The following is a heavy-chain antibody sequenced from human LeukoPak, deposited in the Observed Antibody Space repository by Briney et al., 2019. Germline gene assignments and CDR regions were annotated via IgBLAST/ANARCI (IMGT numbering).Heavy chain of an antibody. Sequence: SESLSLTCTVSGGSISSGGYYWTWIRQPPGEGLEWIGYIYYTGSVDYNASLKSRLTISLDTSKNRFSLKLNSVTAADTAVYYCARDHSYYFGSQTSTLDVWGQGTAVTVS. CDR1: GGSISSGGYY. CDR3: ARDHSYYFGSQTSTLDV. J-gene: IGHJ6*02. CDR2: IYYTGSV. V-gene: IGHV4-31*03. D-gene: IGHD3-10*01.